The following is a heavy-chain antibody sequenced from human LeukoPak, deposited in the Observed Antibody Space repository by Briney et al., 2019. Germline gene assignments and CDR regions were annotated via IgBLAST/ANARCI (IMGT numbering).Heavy chain of an antibody. J-gene: IGHJ5*02. Sequence: GGSLGLSCEASGFTFSSYWMSWVRQAPGKGLEWVANIKTDGSEKYYVDSVKGRFTISRDNAKNSLYLQMNSLRAEDTAVYYCARDYTGYFPWGQGTLVIVSS. CDR3: ARDYTGYFP. CDR2: IKTDGSEK. V-gene: IGHV3-7*03. CDR1: GFTFSSYW. D-gene: IGHD3-9*01.